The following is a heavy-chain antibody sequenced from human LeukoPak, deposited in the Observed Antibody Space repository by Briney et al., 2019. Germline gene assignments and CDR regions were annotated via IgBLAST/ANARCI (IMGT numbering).Heavy chain of an antibody. Sequence: ASVKVSCKASGGTFSSYAISWVRQAPGQGLEWMGRIIPILGIANYAQKFQGRVTITADKSTSTAYMELSSLRSEDTAVYYCARDSPFGGVIDTFDYWGQGTLVTVSS. D-gene: IGHD3-16*02. J-gene: IGHJ4*02. CDR3: ARDSPFGGVIDTFDY. CDR2: IIPILGIA. V-gene: IGHV1-69*04. CDR1: GGTFSSYA.